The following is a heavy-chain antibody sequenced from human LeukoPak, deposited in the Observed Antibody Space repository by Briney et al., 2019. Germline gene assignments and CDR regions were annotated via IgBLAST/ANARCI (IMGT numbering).Heavy chain of an antibody. D-gene: IGHD2-2*01. J-gene: IGHJ6*03. CDR1: GGSISSGGYY. Sequence: SETLSLTCTVSGGSISSGGYYRSWIRQHAGKGLEWIGYIYYSGSTYYNPSLKSRVTISVDTSKNQFSLKLSSVTAADTAVYYCARGVVPAAISYYYMDVWGKGTTVTVSS. CDR2: IYYSGST. V-gene: IGHV4-31*03. CDR3: ARGVVPAAISYYYMDV.